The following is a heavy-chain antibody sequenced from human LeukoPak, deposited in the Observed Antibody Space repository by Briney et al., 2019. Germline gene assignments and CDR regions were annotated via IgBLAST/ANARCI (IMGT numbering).Heavy chain of an antibody. D-gene: IGHD3-16*01. CDR1: LYTLTCYF. Sequence: ASVHVSCKASLYTLTCYFMRWVRQAPAQDLACVGWINPNRGGTNNPQNFQGKVTMTRDTSISRAYVDLSRLRSDDTAVYFCARGGTGDYFDYWGQGTLVTVSS. CDR2: INPNRGGT. V-gene: IGHV1-2*02. CDR3: ARGGTGDYFDY. J-gene: IGHJ4*02.